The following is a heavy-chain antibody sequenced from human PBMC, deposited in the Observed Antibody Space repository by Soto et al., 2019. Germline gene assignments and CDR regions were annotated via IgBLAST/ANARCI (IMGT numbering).Heavy chain of an antibody. D-gene: IGHD1-26*01. J-gene: IGHJ4*02. CDR2: IFQSGST. Sequence: SETLSLTCAVSGGSIRSNNWWSWVRQPPGKGLEWIGEIFQSGSTNYNPSLKTRVTISVDKSKNQFSLKLSSVTAADTAVYYCARVYSGSYSDYWGQGTLVTVPQ. V-gene: IGHV4-4*02. CDR1: GGSIRSNNW. CDR3: ARVYSGSYSDY.